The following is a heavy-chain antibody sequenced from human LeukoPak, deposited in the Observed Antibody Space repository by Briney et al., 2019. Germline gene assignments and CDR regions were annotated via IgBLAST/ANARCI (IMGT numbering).Heavy chain of an antibody. D-gene: IGHD4-11*01. CDR3: ARVGATVTNYYYYYYMDV. Sequence: PSETLSLTCTVSGYSISSGYYWGWIRQPPGKGLEWIGSIYHSGSTYYNPSLKSRVTISVDTSKNQFSLKLSSVTAADTAVYYCARVGATVTNYYYYYYMDVWGKGTTVTVSS. V-gene: IGHV4-38-2*02. CDR2: IYHSGST. J-gene: IGHJ6*03. CDR1: GYSISSGYY.